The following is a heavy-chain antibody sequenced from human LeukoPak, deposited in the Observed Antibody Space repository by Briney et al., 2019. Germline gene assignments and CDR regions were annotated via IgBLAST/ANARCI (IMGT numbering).Heavy chain of an antibody. CDR1: GFTFSSYS. D-gene: IGHD3-22*01. CDR2: ISSSSSYI. V-gene: IGHV3-21*01. CDR3: ARDKYDSSGYSSYYGLDV. Sequence: KPGGSLRLSCAASGFTFSSYSMNWVRQAPGKGVEWVSSISSSSSYIYYADSVKGRFTISRDNAKNSLYLQMNSLRAEDTAVYYCARDKYDSSGYSSYYGLDVWGQGTTVTVSS. J-gene: IGHJ6*02.